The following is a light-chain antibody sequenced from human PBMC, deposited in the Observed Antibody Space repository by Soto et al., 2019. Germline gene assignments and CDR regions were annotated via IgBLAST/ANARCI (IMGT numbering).Light chain of an antibody. V-gene: IGKV1-5*01. CDR1: QTISSW. J-gene: IGKJ1*01. CDR2: DAS. CDR3: QQYSSFSRT. Sequence: DIQMTQSPSTLSASVGDRVTITCRASQTISSWLAWYQQKPGKAPELLIYDASTLESGVPSRFSGSGSGTEFSFTISSLQPDDFATFYCQQYSSFSRTFGQGTKVDIK.